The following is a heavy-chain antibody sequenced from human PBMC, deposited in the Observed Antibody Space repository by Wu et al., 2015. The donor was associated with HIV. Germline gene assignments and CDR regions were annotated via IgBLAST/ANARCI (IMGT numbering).Heavy chain of an antibody. CDR1: GGTFSSYA. V-gene: IGHV1-69*12. CDR2: IIPIFGTA. CDR3: ASTAGGYCSSTSCLIPPYYFDY. D-gene: IGHD2-2*01. J-gene: IGHJ4*02. Sequence: QVQLVQSGAEVKKPGSSVKVSCKASGGTFSSYAISWVRQAPGQGLEWMGGIIPIFGTANYAQKFQGRVTITADESTSTAYMELSSLRSEDTAVYYCASTAGGYCSSTSCLIPPYYFDYWGQGTLVTVSS.